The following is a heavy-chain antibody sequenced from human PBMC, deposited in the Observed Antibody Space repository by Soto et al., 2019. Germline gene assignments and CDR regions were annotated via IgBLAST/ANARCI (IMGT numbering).Heavy chain of an antibody. CDR2: ISYDGSNK. Sequence: QVQLVESGGGVVHPGRSLRLSCAASGFPFSSYGMHWVRQAPGKGLEWVAVISYDGSNKYYADSVKGRFTISRDNSTNTLYLQMTSRRAEDTAVYYCAKGDWYFELWGRGTLVTVSS. V-gene: IGHV3-30*18. J-gene: IGHJ2*01. CDR3: AKGDWYFEL. D-gene: IGHD3-16*01. CDR1: GFPFSSYG.